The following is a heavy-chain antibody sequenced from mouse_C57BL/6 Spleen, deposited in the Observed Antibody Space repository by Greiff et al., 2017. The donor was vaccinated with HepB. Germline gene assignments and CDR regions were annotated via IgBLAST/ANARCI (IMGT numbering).Heavy chain of an antibody. CDR3: ARRGDLRWKDV. V-gene: IGHV1-69*01. Sequence: QVQLQQPGAELVMPGASVKLSCKASGYTFTSYWMHWVKQRPGQGLEWIGEIDPSDSYTNYNQKFKGKSTLTVDKSSSTAYMQLSSLTSEDSAVYYCARRGDLRWKDVWGTGTTVTVSS. CDR1: GYTFTSYW. CDR2: IDPSDSYT. D-gene: IGHD1-1*01. J-gene: IGHJ1*03.